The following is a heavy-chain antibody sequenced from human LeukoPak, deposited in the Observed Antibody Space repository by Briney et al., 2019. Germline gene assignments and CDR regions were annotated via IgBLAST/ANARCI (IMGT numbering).Heavy chain of an antibody. J-gene: IGHJ3*02. CDR1: GGTFSSYA. V-gene: IGHV1-69*13. Sequence: LVKVSCKASGGTFSSYAISWVRQAPGQGLEWMGGIIPIFGTANYAQKFQGRVTITADESTSTAYMELSSLRSEDTAVYYCARDQQQLNDAFDIWGQGTMVTVSS. CDR3: ARDQQQLNDAFDI. D-gene: IGHD6-13*01. CDR2: IIPIFGTA.